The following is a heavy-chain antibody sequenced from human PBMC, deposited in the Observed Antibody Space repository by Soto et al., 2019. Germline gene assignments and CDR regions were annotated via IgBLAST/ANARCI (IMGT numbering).Heavy chain of an antibody. Sequence: QVQLVQSGAEVKKPGASVKVSCKSSGYTFSMSGISWVRQAPGQGLEWMGWISGYNGNKNYEQKFQDRVTMTTDTTTNTAYMELRSLRSDDTAVYYCAREGPRPYYYYGMDVWGQGTTVTVSS. CDR2: ISGYNGNK. J-gene: IGHJ6*02. CDR1: GYTFSMSG. CDR3: AREGPRPYYYYGMDV. V-gene: IGHV1-18*01.